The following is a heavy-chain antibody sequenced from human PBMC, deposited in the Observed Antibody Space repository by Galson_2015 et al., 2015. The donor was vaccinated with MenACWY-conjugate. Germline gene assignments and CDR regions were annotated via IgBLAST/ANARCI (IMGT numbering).Heavy chain of an antibody. CDR3: TTRASVTTAITY. Sequence: SLRLSCAASGFTFSSYGIYWVRQAPGKGPEWVADISFDGRYKFYVDSVKGRFAISRDNSKSTVILQMNSLRPEDTAVYYCTTRASVTTAITYWGQGTLVIVSS. D-gene: IGHD4-17*01. CDR1: GFTFSSYG. J-gene: IGHJ4*02. V-gene: IGHV3-30*03. CDR2: ISFDGRYK.